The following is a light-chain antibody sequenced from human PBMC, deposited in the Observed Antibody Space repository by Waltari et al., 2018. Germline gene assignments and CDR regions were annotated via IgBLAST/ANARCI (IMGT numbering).Light chain of an antibody. Sequence: EIVMTQSPATLSLSPGESATLSCRASQTIIRNTFYLFQQKPGHTPRLLIYGTSTRAPAIPARFSGSGSGTDCTLTISRLHPEDFATYYCQQYDNWPWTFGLGTRLETK. CDR1: QTIIRN. CDR2: GTS. CDR3: QQYDNWPWT. J-gene: IGKJ1*01. V-gene: IGKV3D-15*01.